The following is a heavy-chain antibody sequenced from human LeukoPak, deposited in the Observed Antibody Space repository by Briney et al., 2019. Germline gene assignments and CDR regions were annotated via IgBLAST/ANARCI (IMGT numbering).Heavy chain of an antibody. V-gene: IGHV4-61*02. Sequence: SETLSLTCTVSGGSISSGSYYWSWIRQPAGKGLEWIGRIYTSGSTNYNPSLKSRVTISVDTSKNQFSLKLSSVTAADTAVYYCARGHNYDFWSGYLYWYFDLWGRGTLVTVSS. CDR2: IYTSGST. CDR1: GGSISSGSYY. J-gene: IGHJ2*01. D-gene: IGHD3-3*01. CDR3: ARGHNYDFWSGYLYWYFDL.